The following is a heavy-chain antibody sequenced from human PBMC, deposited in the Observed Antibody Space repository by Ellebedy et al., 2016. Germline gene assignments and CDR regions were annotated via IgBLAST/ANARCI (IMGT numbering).Heavy chain of an antibody. J-gene: IGHJ4*02. CDR3: ARREDISGTFSFDY. D-gene: IGHD2/OR15-2a*01. V-gene: IGHV5-51*01. CDR2: IYPGDSDT. CDR1: GYSFTSYW. Sequence: KVSCXGSGYSFTSYWIGWARQMPGKGLEWMGIIYPGDSDTRYSPSFQGQVTISADKSISTAYLQWSSLKASDTAMYYCARREDISGTFSFDYWGQGTLVTVSS.